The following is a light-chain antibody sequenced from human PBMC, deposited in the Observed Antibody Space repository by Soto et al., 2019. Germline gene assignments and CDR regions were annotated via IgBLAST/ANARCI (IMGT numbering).Light chain of an antibody. V-gene: IGKV3-15*01. CDR1: QSIGSN. J-gene: IGKJ4*01. Sequence: EIVMTQSPATLSVSPGEGATLSCRASQSIGSNLAWYLQKPGQGPRLLIFGASTRATGIPARFGGSGSGTEFTLTLATLQSEDVAVYHCQQDHSWHLAFGGGTKVEVK. CDR3: QQDHSWHLA. CDR2: GAS.